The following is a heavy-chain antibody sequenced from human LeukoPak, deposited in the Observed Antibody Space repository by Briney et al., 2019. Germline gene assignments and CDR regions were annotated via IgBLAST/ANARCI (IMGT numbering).Heavy chain of an antibody. CDR3: ARRTGCSSTSCYNLSWYFDL. J-gene: IGHJ2*01. V-gene: IGHV4-39*01. D-gene: IGHD2-2*02. CDR2: IYYSRST. CDR1: GGSISSSSYY. Sequence: SETLSLTCTVSGGSISSSSYYWGWIRQPPGKGLEWIGSIYYSRSTYYNPSLKSRVTISVDTSKNQFSLKLSSVTAADTAVYYCARRTGCSSTSCYNLSWYFDLWGRGTLVTVSS.